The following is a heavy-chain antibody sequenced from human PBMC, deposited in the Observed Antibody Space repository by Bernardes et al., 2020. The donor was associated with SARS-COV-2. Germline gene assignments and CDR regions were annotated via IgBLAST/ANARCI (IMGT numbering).Heavy chain of an antibody. CDR1: GYTLTELS. Sequence: ASVKVSCKVSGYTLTELSMHWVRQAPGKGLEWMGGFYPEDGETIYAQKFQGRVTMTEDTSTDTAYMELSSLRSEDTAVYYCATTNSTVTTLILYYYYYGMDVWGQGTTVTVSS. J-gene: IGHJ6*02. CDR2: FYPEDGET. D-gene: IGHD4-17*01. V-gene: IGHV1-24*01. CDR3: ATTNSTVTTLILYYYYYGMDV.